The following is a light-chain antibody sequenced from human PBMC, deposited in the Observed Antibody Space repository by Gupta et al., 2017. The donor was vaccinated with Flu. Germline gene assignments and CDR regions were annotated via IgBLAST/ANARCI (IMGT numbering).Light chain of an antibody. CDR2: DAS. V-gene: IGKV1-33*01. CDR1: QNIYNY. J-gene: IGKJ4*01. Sequence: SPSSLSASVGDRVTITCQASQNIYNYLDWYQQKPGEAPKLLIYDASNLETGVPSRFSGSGSGTDFTFTISSLQPEDIATYYCQQYDTLPLTFGGGTKVEIK. CDR3: QQYDTLPLT.